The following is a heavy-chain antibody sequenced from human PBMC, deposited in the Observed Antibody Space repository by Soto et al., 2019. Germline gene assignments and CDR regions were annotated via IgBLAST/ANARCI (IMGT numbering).Heavy chain of an antibody. CDR3: ARVGELGWTLIWLDR. CDR2: ISYDGSNK. D-gene: IGHD3-16*01. J-gene: IGHJ5*02. V-gene: IGHV3-30-3*01. Sequence: QVQLVESGGGVVQPGRSLRLSCAASGFTFSSYAMHWVRQAPGKGLEWVAVISYDGSNKYYADSVKGRFTISRDNSKNTLYLQMDSLRAEVTAVYYCARVGELGWTLIWLDRGGQGTLVTVSS. CDR1: GFTFSSYA.